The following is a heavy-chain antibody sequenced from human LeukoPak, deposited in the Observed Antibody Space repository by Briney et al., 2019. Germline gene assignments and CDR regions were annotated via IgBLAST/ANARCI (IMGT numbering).Heavy chain of an antibody. CDR2: IYTSGST. CDR1: GGSISSYY. CDR3: ARERDIVVVPAATPFDY. Sequence: PSETLSLTCTVSGGSISSYYWSWIRQPAGKGLERIGRIYTSGSTNYNPSLKSRVTMSVDTPKNQFSLKLSSVTAADTAVYYCARERDIVVVPAATPFDYWGQGTLVTVSS. V-gene: IGHV4-4*07. D-gene: IGHD2-2*01. J-gene: IGHJ4*02.